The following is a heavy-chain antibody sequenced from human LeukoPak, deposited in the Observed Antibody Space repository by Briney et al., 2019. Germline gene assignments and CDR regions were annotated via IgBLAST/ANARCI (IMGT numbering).Heavy chain of an antibody. CDR1: GASISSYY. J-gene: IGHJ4*02. CDR3: ARHPEVYFFDY. V-gene: IGHV4-59*08. Sequence: SETLSLTCTVSGASISSYYWSWIRQPPGKGLEWIGYISYSGSTNYNPSLKSRVTISADTSKNQVSLTLSSVTAADTAVYYCARHPEVYFFDYWGEGTLVTV. CDR2: ISYSGST. D-gene: IGHD2-8*01.